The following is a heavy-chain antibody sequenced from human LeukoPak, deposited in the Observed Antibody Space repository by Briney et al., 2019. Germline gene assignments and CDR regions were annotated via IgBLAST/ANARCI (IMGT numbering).Heavy chain of an antibody. CDR1: GGSISSYY. CDR2: VYYSGST. V-gene: IGHV4-59*01. J-gene: IGHJ4*02. Sequence: SETLSLTCTVSGGSISSYYWSWIRQPPGKGLEWIGYVYYSGSTNYSPSLKSRVTISVDTSKNQFSLKLSSVTAADTAVYYCARVTSRPGAYGDHFDYWGQGTLVTVSS. CDR3: ARVTSRPGAYGDHFDY. D-gene: IGHD4-17*01.